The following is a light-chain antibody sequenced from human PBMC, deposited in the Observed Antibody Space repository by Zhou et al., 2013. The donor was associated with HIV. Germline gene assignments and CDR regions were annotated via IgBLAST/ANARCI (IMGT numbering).Light chain of an antibody. CDR3: LLSYGGAYV. CDR1: TGAVTSGHS. CDR2: DTR. J-gene: IGLJ1*01. V-gene: IGLV7-46*01. Sequence: QAVVTQEPSLTVSLGGTVTLTCGSSTGAVTSGHSPYWFQQKPGQAPRTLISDTRKKHSWTPARFSASLLGGKAALALSGAQPEDEAEYFCLLSYGGAYVFGTGTKVTVL.